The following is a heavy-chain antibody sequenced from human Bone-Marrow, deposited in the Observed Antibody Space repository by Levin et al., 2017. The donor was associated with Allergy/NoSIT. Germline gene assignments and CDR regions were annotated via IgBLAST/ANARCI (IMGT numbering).Heavy chain of an antibody. CDR3: ARDLSSGWYEYFDL. J-gene: IGHJ2*01. D-gene: IGHD6-19*01. V-gene: IGHV3-48*01. CDR1: GFTFSSYS. Sequence: PGGSLRLSCAASGFTFSSYSMNWVRQAPGKGLEWVSYISSSSSTIYYADSVKGRFTISRDNAKNSLYLQMNSLRAEDTAVYYCARDLSSGWYEYFDLWGRGTLVTVSS. CDR2: ISSSSSTI.